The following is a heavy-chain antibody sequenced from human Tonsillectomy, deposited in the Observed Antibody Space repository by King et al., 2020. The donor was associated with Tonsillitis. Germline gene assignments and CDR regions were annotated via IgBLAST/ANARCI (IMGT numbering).Heavy chain of an antibody. CDR3: ARDQHYQLPYYGMDV. CDR1: GFTFSSYW. CDR2: IKQAGSEK. V-gene: IGHV3-7*03. D-gene: IGHD2-2*01. J-gene: IGHJ6*02. Sequence: VQLVESGGGLVQPGGSLRLSCAASGFTFSSYWMSWVRQAPGKGLEWVANIKQAGSEKYYVDSVKGRFTISRDNAKNSLYLQMNSLRAEDTAAYYCARDQHYQLPYYGMDVWGQGTTVTVSS.